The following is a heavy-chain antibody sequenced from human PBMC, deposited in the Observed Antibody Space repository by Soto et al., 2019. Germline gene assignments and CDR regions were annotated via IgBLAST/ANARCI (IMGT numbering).Heavy chain of an antibody. D-gene: IGHD3-10*01. CDR1: RFTFSNYE. V-gene: IGHV3-48*03. CDR3: ATRSGGGGAFDI. J-gene: IGHJ3*02. Sequence: EAQLVESGGGLVLPGGSLRLSCAASRFTFSNYEMNWVRQAPGKGLEWVSYISSSGSTTFYAESLKGRFTISRDDAKNSLYLQMSSLRAEDTAVYYCATRSGGGGAFDIWGQGTMVTVSS. CDR2: ISSSGSTT.